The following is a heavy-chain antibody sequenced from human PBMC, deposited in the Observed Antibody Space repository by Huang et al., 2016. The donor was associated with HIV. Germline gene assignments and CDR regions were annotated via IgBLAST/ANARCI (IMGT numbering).Heavy chain of an antibody. Sequence: QVQLVQSGAEVKKPGSSVKVSCKASGGTFSSYAISWVRQAPGQGLEVRGGIIPIFGTANYAQKFQGRVTITADESTSTAYMELSSLRSEDTAVYYCARVESRRYYDSSGYYYWGQGTLVTVSS. D-gene: IGHD3-22*01. V-gene: IGHV1-69*01. CDR3: ARVESRRYYDSSGYYY. CDR1: GGTFSSYA. CDR2: IIPIFGTA. J-gene: IGHJ4*02.